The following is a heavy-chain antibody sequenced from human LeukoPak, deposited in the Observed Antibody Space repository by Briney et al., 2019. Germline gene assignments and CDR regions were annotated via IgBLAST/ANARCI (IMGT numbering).Heavy chain of an antibody. CDR2: IYYSGST. V-gene: IGHV4-59*01. Sequence: SETLSLTCTVSGGSIRSYYWSWIRQPPGKGLEWIGYIYYSGSTNYNPSLKSRVTISVDTSKNQFSLKLSSATAADTAVYYCARGGGSTDYYDSSGYFWGQGTLVTVSS. J-gene: IGHJ4*02. CDR1: GGSIRSYY. CDR3: ARGGGSTDYYDSSGYF. D-gene: IGHD3-22*01.